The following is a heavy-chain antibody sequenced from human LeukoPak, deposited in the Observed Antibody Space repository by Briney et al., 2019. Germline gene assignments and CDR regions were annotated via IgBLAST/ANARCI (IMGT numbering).Heavy chain of an antibody. D-gene: IGHD1-26*01. CDR2: LNLDGSDK. V-gene: IGHV3-7*01. CDR1: GFTFSTYW. Sequence: GGSLRLSCAASGFTFSTYWMSWVRQAPGKGLEWVATLNLDGSDKYYVDSVKGRFTVSRDNAKNSLNLQMSSLRAEDTAVYYCASPIIWGGIINDAFDIWGQGTMVTVSS. J-gene: IGHJ3*02. CDR3: ASPIIWGGIINDAFDI.